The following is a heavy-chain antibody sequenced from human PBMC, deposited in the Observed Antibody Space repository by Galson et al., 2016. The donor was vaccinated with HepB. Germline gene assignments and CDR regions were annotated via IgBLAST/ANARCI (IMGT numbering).Heavy chain of an antibody. D-gene: IGHD4-11*01. CDR3: ARAGLPPYYYGMDV. CDR1: GYTFTSYY. V-gene: IGHV1-46*01. Sequence: SVKVSCKASGYTFTSYYMYWVRQASGRGLEWMGIINPSGGSTSYPQKFQGRVTMTRDTSTSTVYMELSSLRPEDTAVYYCARAGLPPYYYGMDVWGQGTTVTVSS. J-gene: IGHJ6*02. CDR2: INPSGGST.